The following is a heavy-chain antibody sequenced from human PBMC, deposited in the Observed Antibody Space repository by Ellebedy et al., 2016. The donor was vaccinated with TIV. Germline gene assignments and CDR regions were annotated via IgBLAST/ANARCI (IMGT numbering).Heavy chain of an antibody. Sequence: GGSLRLSCAASGFTFSSFAVHWVRQAPGKGLEWLSVISAGGDSTYHADSMKGRFTITRDNSKNTLYLQMDRLRAEDTAIYYCAKGSSSGFNYDRVGYEYWGQGTLVTVSA. CDR1: GFTFSSFA. CDR3: AKGSSSGFNYDRVGYEY. V-gene: IGHV3-23*01. J-gene: IGHJ4*02. D-gene: IGHD3-22*01. CDR2: ISAGGDST.